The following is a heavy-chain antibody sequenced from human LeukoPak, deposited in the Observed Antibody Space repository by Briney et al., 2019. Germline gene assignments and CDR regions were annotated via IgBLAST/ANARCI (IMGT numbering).Heavy chain of an antibody. CDR1: GFTFSSLG. CDR3: ARAAYSSTWYSRYFDL. CDR2: IGTAGEI. Sequence: GGSLRLSCAASGFTFSSLGMNSVRQAPGQGLEWVSGIGTAGEIYYPASVKGRFTISRENAKTSLYLRMSSLRAGDTAVYYCARAAYSSTWYSRYFDLWGRGTLVTVSS. J-gene: IGHJ2*01. V-gene: IGHV3-13*01. D-gene: IGHD6-13*01.